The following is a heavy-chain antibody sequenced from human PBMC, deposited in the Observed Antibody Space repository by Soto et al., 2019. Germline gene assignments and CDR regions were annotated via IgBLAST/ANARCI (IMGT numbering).Heavy chain of an antibody. V-gene: IGHV1-18*01. J-gene: IGHJ3*02. CDR2: ISAYNGNT. CDR1: GYTFTSYG. Sequence: ASVKVSCKASGYTFTSYGISWVRQAPGQGLEWMGWISAYNGNTNYAQKLQGRVTMTTDTSTSTAYMELRSLRSDDTAVYYCARVTYYYDSSGYYYGAFDIWGQGTMVTVSS. D-gene: IGHD3-22*01. CDR3: ARVTYYYDSSGYYYGAFDI.